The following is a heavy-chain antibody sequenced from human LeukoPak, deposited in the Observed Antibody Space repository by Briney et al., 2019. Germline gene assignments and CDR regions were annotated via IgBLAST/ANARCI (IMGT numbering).Heavy chain of an antibody. D-gene: IGHD1-26*01. CDR2: IYASGSS. V-gene: IGHV4-61*02. CDR3: ARDGGGRYSSGSLYYYYYMDV. CDR1: GDPISSGRYS. J-gene: IGHJ6*03. Sequence: SQTLSLACTVSGDPISSGRYSSSWIRQPAGKGLEWIGRIYASGSSDYNPSLKSRVTISVDMSKNQFSLRLSSVTAADTAVYYCARDGGGRYSSGSLYYYYYMDVWGKGTTVTVSS.